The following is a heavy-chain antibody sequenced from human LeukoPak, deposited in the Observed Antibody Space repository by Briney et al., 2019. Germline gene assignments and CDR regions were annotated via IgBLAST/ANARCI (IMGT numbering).Heavy chain of an antibody. CDR1: GFNFSSYE. J-gene: IGHJ4*02. V-gene: IGHV3-48*03. Sequence: PGGSLRLSCAASGFNFSSYEMNWVRQAPGKGLEWVSYISSSGSTIYYADSVKGRFTISRDNAKNSLYLQMNSLRAEDTALYYCAGCLGVRGHFFDYWGQGTLVTVSS. D-gene: IGHD3-10*01. CDR3: AGCLGVRGHFFDY. CDR2: ISSSGSTI.